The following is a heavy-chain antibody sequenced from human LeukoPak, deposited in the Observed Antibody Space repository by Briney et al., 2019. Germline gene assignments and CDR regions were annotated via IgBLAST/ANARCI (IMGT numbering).Heavy chain of an antibody. CDR3: AKDAQRGFDFSNSLES. D-gene: IGHD4-11*01. CDR1: GFTFNHFG. Sequence: GKSLRLSCTTSGFTFNHFGMHWLRQAPGKALEWVAVIWSDGTDKYYGDSVKGRFTISRDNSENTVYLQMNSLRVEDTAVYYCAKDAQRGFDFSNSLESWGQGTLVTVSS. CDR2: IWSDGTDK. V-gene: IGHV3-33*06. J-gene: IGHJ4*02.